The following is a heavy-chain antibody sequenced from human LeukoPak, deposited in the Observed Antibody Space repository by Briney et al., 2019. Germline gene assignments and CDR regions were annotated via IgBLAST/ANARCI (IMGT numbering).Heavy chain of an antibody. J-gene: IGHJ4*02. CDR2: IRYDGSNK. CDR1: GFTVSSNY. CDR3: AKEAGIPLYYFDY. V-gene: IGHV3-30*02. D-gene: IGHD2-2*02. Sequence: QPGGSLRLSCAASGFTVSSNYMSWVRQAPGKGLEWVAFIRYDGSNKYYADSVKGRFTISRDNSKNTLYLQMNSLRAEDTAVYYCAKEAGIPLYYFDYWGQGTLVTVSS.